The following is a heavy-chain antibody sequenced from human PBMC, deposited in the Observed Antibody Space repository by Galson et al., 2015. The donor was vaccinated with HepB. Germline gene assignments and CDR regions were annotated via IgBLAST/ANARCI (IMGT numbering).Heavy chain of an antibody. CDR1: GYTFTSYG. Sequence: SVKVSCKASGYTFTSYGISWVRQAPGQGLEWMGWISAYNGNTNYAQKLQGRVTMTTDTSTSTAYMELRSLRSDDTAVYYCARDRVAAITGTTGDYWGQGTLVTVSS. V-gene: IGHV1-18*04. D-gene: IGHD1-7*01. CDR3: ARDRVAAITGTTGDY. J-gene: IGHJ4*02. CDR2: ISAYNGNT.